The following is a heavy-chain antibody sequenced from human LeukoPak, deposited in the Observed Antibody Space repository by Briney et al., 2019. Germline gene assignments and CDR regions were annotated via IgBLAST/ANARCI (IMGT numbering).Heavy chain of an antibody. V-gene: IGHV3-73*01. CDR1: GFTFSGSA. CDR3: ARHGASLDY. Sequence: GGSLRLSCAASGFTFSGSAMHWLRQASGKGLEWVGHIRSKANNYATAYAASVKGRFTISRDDSENTAYLQMNSLKTEDTAVYYCARHGASLDYWGQGALVTVSS. D-gene: IGHD3-16*01. J-gene: IGHJ4*02. CDR2: IRSKANNYAT.